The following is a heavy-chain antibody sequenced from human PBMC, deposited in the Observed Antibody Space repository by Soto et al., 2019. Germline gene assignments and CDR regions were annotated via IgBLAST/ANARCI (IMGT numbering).Heavy chain of an antibody. CDR1: GGSFSGYY. Sequence: QVQLQQWGAGLLKPSETLSLTCAVYGGSFSGYYWSWIRQPPGKGLEWIGEINHSGSTNYNPSLKRRVTISVDTSKNQFSLKLSSVTAADTAVYYCARGPIYYYYYYGMDVWGQGTTVTVSS. D-gene: IGHD3-3*01. CDR3: ARGPIYYYYYYGMDV. CDR2: INHSGST. J-gene: IGHJ6*02. V-gene: IGHV4-34*01.